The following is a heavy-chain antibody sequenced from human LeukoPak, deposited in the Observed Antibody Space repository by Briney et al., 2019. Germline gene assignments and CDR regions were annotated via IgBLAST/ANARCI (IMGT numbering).Heavy chain of an antibody. Sequence: SETLSLTCTVSGGSISSSSYYWGWIRQPPGKGLEWIGYIYYSGSTNYNPSLKSRVTISVDTSKNQFSLKLSSVTAADTAVYYCARISYSNYGGHFDYWGQGTLVTVSS. D-gene: IGHD4-11*01. V-gene: IGHV4-61*05. J-gene: IGHJ4*02. CDR2: IYYSGST. CDR1: GGSISSSSYY. CDR3: ARISYSNYGGHFDY.